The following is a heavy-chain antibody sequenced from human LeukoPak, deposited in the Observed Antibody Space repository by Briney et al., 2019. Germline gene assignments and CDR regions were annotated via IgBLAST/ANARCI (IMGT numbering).Heavy chain of an antibody. CDR2: INTDGTGT. J-gene: IGHJ4*02. Sequence: GGSLRLSCEPSGFPFSRYWMLWVRQAPGKGLVWVSRINTDGTGTSYADSVKGRFTISRDGAKNTLYLQMSGLRAEDTAVYYCARVKSGIYYPIDYWGQGTLVTVSS. CDR1: GFPFSRYW. D-gene: IGHD1-26*01. CDR3: ARVKSGIYYPIDY. V-gene: IGHV3-74*01.